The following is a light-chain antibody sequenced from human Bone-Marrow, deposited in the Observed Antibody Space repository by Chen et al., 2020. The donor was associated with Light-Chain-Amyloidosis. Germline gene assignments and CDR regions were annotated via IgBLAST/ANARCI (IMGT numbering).Light chain of an antibody. CDR3: QQRSNWPLIT. CDR1: QSVSSY. V-gene: IGKV3-11*01. CDR2: AAS. Sequence: EIVLTQSPATLSLSPGERATLSCRASQSVSSYLAWYQQKPGQAPRLLIYAASNRATGIPARVSGSGSGTDFTLTISRLEPEDFAVYYCQQRSNWPLITFGQGTRLEIK. J-gene: IGKJ5*01.